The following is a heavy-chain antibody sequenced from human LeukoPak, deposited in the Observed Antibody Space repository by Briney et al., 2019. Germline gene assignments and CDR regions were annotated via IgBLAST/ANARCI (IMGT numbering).Heavy chain of an antibody. D-gene: IGHD1-20*01. CDR1: GFTVSSNY. V-gene: IGHV3-66*02. Sequence: GGSLRLSCAASGFTVSSNYMSWVRQAPGKGLEWVSVIYSGGSTYYADSVKGRFTISRDNSKNTLYLQMNSLRAEDTAVYYCARFITGQQATNFDYWGQGTLVTVSS. J-gene: IGHJ4*02. CDR3: ARFITGQQATNFDY. CDR2: IYSGGST.